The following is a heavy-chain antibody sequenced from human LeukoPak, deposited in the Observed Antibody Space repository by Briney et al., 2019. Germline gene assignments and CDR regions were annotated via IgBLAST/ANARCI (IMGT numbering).Heavy chain of an antibody. Sequence: ASVKVSCKASGYTFTSYPMHWVRQAPGQRLEWMGWINAGNGDTKYSQKFQGRVSITRDTSASTAHMELSSLRSEDTAVYYCAREQCTSIYCFNWFDPWGQGTLVTATS. J-gene: IGHJ5*02. CDR3: AREQCTSIYCFNWFDP. CDR2: INAGNGDT. CDR1: GYTFTSYP. D-gene: IGHD2/OR15-2a*01. V-gene: IGHV1-3*01.